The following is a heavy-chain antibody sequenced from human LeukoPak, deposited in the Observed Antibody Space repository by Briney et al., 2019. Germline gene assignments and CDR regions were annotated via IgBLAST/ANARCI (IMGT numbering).Heavy chain of an antibody. D-gene: IGHD2-2*01. Sequence: GRSLRLSCAASGFTFSSYGMHWVRQAPGKGLEWVAVIWYDGSNKYYADSVKGRFTISRDNSKNTLYLQMNSLRAEDTAVYYCARNGAVVVPAAPIDYLGQGTLVTVSS. CDR1: GFTFSSYG. V-gene: IGHV3-33*01. J-gene: IGHJ4*02. CDR2: IWYDGSNK. CDR3: ARNGAVVVPAAPIDY.